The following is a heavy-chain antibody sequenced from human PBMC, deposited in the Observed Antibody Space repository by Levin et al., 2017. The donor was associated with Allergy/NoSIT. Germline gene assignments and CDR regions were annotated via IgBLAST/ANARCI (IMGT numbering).Heavy chain of an antibody. J-gene: IGHJ6*02. Sequence: GGSLRLSCAASGFTFSNYAMSWVRQAPGKGLEWVSAISGSGGSTYYADSVKGRFTISRDNSKNTLYLQMNSLRAEETAVYYWAKDDHQGLFYYYGMDVWGQGTTVTVSS. V-gene: IGHV3-23*01. CDR1: GFTFSNYA. CDR3: AKDDHQGLFYYYGMDV. CDR2: ISGSGGST. D-gene: IGHD1-14*01.